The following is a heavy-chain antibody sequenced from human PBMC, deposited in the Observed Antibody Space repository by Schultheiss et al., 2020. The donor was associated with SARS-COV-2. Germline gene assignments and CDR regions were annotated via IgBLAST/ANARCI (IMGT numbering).Heavy chain of an antibody. J-gene: IGHJ6*02. D-gene: IGHD3-22*01. Sequence: GGSLRLSCAASGFTFSDYYMSWIRQAPGKGLEWVAVISYDGSNKYYADSVKGRFTISRDNSENTLYLQMNSLRAEDTAVYYCAKDYYDRRYYYYGMDVWGQGTTVTVSS. CDR1: GFTFSDYY. CDR3: AKDYYDRRYYYYGMDV. CDR2: ISYDGSNK. V-gene: IGHV3-30*18.